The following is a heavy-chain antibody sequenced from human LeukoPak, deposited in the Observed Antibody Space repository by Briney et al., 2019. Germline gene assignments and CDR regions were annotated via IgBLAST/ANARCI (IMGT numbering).Heavy chain of an antibody. CDR1: GYSFTTYW. CDR3: ASQTPAFHGWYFDL. CDR2: IYPGDSDT. J-gene: IGHJ2*01. Sequence: GESLKISCKGSGYSFTTYWIGWVRQMPGKGLEWMGVIYPGDSDTRYSPSFQGQVTISADKSISTAYLQWSRLKASHTAMYSCASQTPAFHGWYFDLCGRGTLVTVSS. V-gene: IGHV5-51*01.